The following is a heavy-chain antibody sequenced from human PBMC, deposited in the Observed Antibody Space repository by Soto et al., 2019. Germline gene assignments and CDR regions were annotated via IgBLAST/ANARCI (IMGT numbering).Heavy chain of an antibody. CDR2: MNPNSGNT. J-gene: IGHJ5*02. Sequence: ASVKVSCKASGYTFTSYDINWVRQATGQGLEWMGWMNPNSGNTGYAQKFQGRVTMTRNTSISTAYMKLSSLRSEDTAVYYCARGRPVVVTMIEDSRFDPWGQGTLVTVSS. V-gene: IGHV1-8*01. CDR1: GYTFTSYD. D-gene: IGHD3-22*01. CDR3: ARGRPVVVTMIEDSRFDP.